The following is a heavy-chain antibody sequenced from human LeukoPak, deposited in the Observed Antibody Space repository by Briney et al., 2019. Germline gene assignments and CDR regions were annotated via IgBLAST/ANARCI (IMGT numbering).Heavy chain of an antibody. Sequence: SETLSLTCTVSGGSISSGGYYWGWIRQHPGKGLEWIGYIYYSGSTYYNPSLKSRVTISVDTSKNQFSLKLSSVTAADTAVYYCARVLTVRGVPGIWFDPWGQGTLVTVSS. CDR1: GGSISSGGYY. CDR2: IYYSGST. J-gene: IGHJ5*02. CDR3: ARVLTVRGVPGIWFDP. V-gene: IGHV4-31*03. D-gene: IGHD3-10*01.